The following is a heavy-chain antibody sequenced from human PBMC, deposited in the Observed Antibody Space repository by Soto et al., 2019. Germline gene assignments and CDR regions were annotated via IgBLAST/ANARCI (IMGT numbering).Heavy chain of an antibody. D-gene: IGHD6-13*01. J-gene: IGHJ5*02. CDR2: TYYRSKWYN. CDR1: GDSVSSNSAA. V-gene: IGHV6-1*01. Sequence: SQTLSLTCAISGDSVSSNSAAWNCSIRSPSRVLEWLGRTYYRSKWYNDYAVSVKSRITINPDTSKNQFSLQLNSVTPEDTAVYYCARAKGGSSWYRGWFDPWGQGTLVTVSS. CDR3: ARAKGGSSWYRGWFDP.